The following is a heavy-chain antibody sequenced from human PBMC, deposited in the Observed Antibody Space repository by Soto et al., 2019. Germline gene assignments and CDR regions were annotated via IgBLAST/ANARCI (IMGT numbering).Heavy chain of an antibody. CDR3: ARVPSTRDIWSYGVGGKYYYYYMDV. V-gene: IGHV3-7*04. D-gene: IGHD1-7*01. Sequence: EVQLVESGGGLVQPGGSLRLSCAASGFSFSHYCMSWVRQAPGKGLEWVANIKQDGSEKYDVDSGKGRFTISRDNAKNSMFLQMDSLRDEDTAVYYCARVPSTRDIWSYGVGGKYYYYYMDVWGKGTTVTVSS. CDR1: GFSFSHYC. CDR2: IKQDGSEK. J-gene: IGHJ6*03.